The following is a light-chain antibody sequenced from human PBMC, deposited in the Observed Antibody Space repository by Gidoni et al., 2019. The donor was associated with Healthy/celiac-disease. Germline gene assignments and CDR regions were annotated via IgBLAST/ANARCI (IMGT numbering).Light chain of an antibody. CDR1: SSNIGAGYD. V-gene: IGLV1-40*01. Sequence: QSVLTQPPSVSGAPGPRVTISCTGSSSNIGAGYDVPWYQQLPGTAPKLLIYGNSNRPSGVPYRFSGSKSGTSASLAITGLQAEDEADYYCQSYDSSLSGSPVVFGGGTKLTVL. J-gene: IGLJ2*01. CDR2: GNS. CDR3: QSYDSSLSGSPVV.